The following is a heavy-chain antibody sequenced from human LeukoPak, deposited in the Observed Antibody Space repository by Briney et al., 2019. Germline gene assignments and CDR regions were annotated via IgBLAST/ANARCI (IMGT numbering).Heavy chain of an antibody. J-gene: IGHJ6*02. CDR2: ISSSGSTI. D-gene: IGHD1-26*01. CDR1: GFTFSDYY. V-gene: IGHV3-11*01. Sequence: GGSLRLSCAASGFTFSDYYMSWIRQAPGKGLEWVSYISSSGSTIYYADSVKGRFTISRDNAKNSLYLQMNSLRAEETAVYYCARASGSYYYYYGMDVWGQGTTVTVSS. CDR3: ARASGSYYYYYGMDV.